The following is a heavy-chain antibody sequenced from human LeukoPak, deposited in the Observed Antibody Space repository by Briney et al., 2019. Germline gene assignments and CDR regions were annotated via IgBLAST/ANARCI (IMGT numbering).Heavy chain of an antibody. CDR3: ARAGGYTYAQLDY. Sequence: SETLSLTCTVSGGSISSGGYYWSWIRQPPGTGLEWIGYIYHSGSTYYNPSLKSRVTISVDKSKNQFSLKLSSVTAADTAVYYCARAGGYTYAQLDYWGQGTLVTVSS. CDR2: IYHSGST. CDR1: GGSISSGGYY. V-gene: IGHV4-30-2*01. D-gene: IGHD5-18*01. J-gene: IGHJ4*02.